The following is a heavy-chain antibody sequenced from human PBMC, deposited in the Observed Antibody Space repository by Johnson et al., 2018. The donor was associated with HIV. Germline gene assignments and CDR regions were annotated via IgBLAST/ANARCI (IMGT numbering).Heavy chain of an antibody. Sequence: QVQLVESGGGVVQPGRSLRLSCAASGFTFSSYSMNWVRQAPGKGLEWVAVISYDGSNKYYADSVKGRFIISRDNSKNTLSLQMNNLRVEDTGIYHCARVGDSFGFDVWGQGTMVTVSS. D-gene: IGHD3-16*01. CDR3: ARVGDSFGFDV. J-gene: IGHJ3*01. V-gene: IGHV3-30*19. CDR1: GFTFSSYS. CDR2: ISYDGSNK.